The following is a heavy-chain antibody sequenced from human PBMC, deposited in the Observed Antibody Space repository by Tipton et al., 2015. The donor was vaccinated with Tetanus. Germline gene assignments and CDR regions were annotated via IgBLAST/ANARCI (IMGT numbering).Heavy chain of an antibody. CDR3: ARGDYYGSGTCDV. D-gene: IGHD3-10*01. CDR1: GGSSSSFY. Sequence: LRLSCAVYGGSSSSFYWSWIRQTPGKGLEWIGEINHRGATSYNPSLKSRATMSVDTSKNQFSLNLTSVTAADTAMYYCARGDYYGSGTCDVWGQGTTVTVPS. J-gene: IGHJ6*02. CDR2: INHRGAT. V-gene: IGHV4-34*01.